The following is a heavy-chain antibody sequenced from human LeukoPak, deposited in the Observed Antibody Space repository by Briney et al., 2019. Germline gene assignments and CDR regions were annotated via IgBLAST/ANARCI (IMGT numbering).Heavy chain of an antibody. D-gene: IGHD2/OR15-2a*01. CDR1: GGTFSSYA. V-gene: IGHV1-69*04. CDR2: IIPILGIA. J-gene: IGHJ4*02. Sequence: GASVEVSCKASGGTFSSYAISWVRQAPGQGLEWMGRIIPILGIANYAQKFQGRVTITADKSTSTAYMELSSLRSEDTAVYYCARVSTATAIDYWGQGTLVTVSS. CDR3: ARVSTATAIDY.